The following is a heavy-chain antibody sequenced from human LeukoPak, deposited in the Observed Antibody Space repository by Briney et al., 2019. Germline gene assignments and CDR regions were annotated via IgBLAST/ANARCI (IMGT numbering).Heavy chain of an antibody. D-gene: IGHD6-19*01. Sequence: GGSLRLSCAASGFTFRTSWMHWVRQAPGKGLVWVSLIKNDGITTYYADSVKGRFTISRDNSKNTLYLQMNSLRAEDTAVYYCARDIAVAGMDYWGQGTLVTVSS. CDR1: GFTFRTSW. J-gene: IGHJ4*02. V-gene: IGHV3-74*01. CDR3: ARDIAVAGMDY. CDR2: IKNDGITT.